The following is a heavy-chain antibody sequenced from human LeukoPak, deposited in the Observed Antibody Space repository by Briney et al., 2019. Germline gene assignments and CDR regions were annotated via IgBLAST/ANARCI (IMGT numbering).Heavy chain of an antibody. CDR3: ARDFPMGYYDSSGYDAFDI. CDR1: GGTFSSYA. CDR2: IIPIFGTA. Sequence: SVKVSCKASGGTFSSYAISWVRQAPGQGLEWMGGIIPIFGTANYAQKFQGRVTITADESTSTAYMELSSLRSEDTAVYYCARDFPMGYYDSSGYDAFDIWGQGTMVTVSS. V-gene: IGHV1-69*13. J-gene: IGHJ3*02. D-gene: IGHD3-22*01.